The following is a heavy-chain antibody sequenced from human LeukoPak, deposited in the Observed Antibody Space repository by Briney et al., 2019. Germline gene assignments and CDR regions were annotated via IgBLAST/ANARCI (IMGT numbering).Heavy chain of an antibody. CDR3: AREEKRGYSYGFDY. V-gene: IGHV3-74*01. CDR1: GFTFNSYW. CDR2: INSDGSST. J-gene: IGHJ4*02. D-gene: IGHD5-18*01. Sequence: PWGSLRLSCAASGFTFNSYWMHWVRQAPGKGLVWVSRINSDGSSTSYADSVKGRFTISRDNAKNTLYLQMSSLRAEDTAVYYCAREEKRGYSYGFDYWSQGTLVTV.